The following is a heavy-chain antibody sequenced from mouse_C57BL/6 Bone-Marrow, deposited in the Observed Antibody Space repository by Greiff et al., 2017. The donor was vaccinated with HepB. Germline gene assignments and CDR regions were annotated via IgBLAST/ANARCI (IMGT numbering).Heavy chain of an antibody. CDR1: GYSITSGYY. CDR3: ARDWDYGKPFDY. J-gene: IGHJ2*01. Sequence: EVQLQQSGPGLVKPSQSLSLTCSVTGYSITSGYYWNWIRQFPGNKLEWMGYISYDGSNNYNPSLKNRISITRDTSKNQFFLKLNSVTTEDTATYYCARDWDYGKPFDYWGQGTTLTVSS. CDR2: ISYDGSN. V-gene: IGHV3-6*01. D-gene: IGHD2-1*01.